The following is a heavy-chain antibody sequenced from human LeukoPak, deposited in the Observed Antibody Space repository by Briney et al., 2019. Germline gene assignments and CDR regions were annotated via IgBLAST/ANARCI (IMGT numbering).Heavy chain of an antibody. Sequence: GGSLRLSCVVSGLTVSSNYMSWVRQAPGKGLEWVSVIYSGGGTYYADSVKGRFTISRDNSKNTVYLQMDSLRVEDTAVYYCARSRGTFLPHDYWGQGTLVTVSS. V-gene: IGHV3-66*01. CDR1: GLTVSSNY. J-gene: IGHJ4*02. D-gene: IGHD3-16*01. CDR3: ARSRGTFLPHDY. CDR2: IYSGGGT.